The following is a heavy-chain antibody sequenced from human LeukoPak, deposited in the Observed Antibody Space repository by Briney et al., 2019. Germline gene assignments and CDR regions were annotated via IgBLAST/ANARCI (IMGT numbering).Heavy chain of an antibody. CDR1: GGSFSGYY. CDR3: ARARDFWSGYSDYYFDY. J-gene: IGHJ4*02. V-gene: IGHV4-34*01. CDR2: INHSGST. Sequence: SETLSLTCAVYGGSFSGYYWSWIRQPPGKGLEWIGEINHSGSTNYNPSLKSRVTISVDTSKNQFSLKLSSVTAADTAVYYCARARDFWSGYSDYYFDYWGQGTLVTVSS. D-gene: IGHD3-3*01.